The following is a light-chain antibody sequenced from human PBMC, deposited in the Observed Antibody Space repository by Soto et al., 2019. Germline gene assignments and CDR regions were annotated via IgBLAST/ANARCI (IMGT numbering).Light chain of an antibody. V-gene: IGLV4-69*01. CDR1: SGQSSYA. Sequence: QPVLTQSPSASASLGASVKLTCTLSSGQSSYAIAWHQQQPEKGPRYLMKLNSDGSHSKGDGIPDRFSGSSSGAERYLNISSLQSEDEADYYCQTWGTGIQVFGGGTKLTVL. CDR3: QTWGTGIQV. J-gene: IGLJ2*01. CDR2: LNSDGSH.